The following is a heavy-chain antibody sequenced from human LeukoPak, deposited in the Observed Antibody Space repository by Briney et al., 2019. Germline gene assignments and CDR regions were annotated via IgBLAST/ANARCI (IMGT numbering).Heavy chain of an antibody. Sequence: SVKVSCKASGGTFSSYAISWVRQAPGQGLEWMGGIIPIFGTANYAQKFQGRVTITADESTSTAYMELSSLRSEDTAVYYCARALSSGKYQLPLFDYWGQGTLATVSS. V-gene: IGHV1-69*13. CDR1: GGTFSSYA. CDR2: IIPIFGTA. J-gene: IGHJ4*02. CDR3: ARALSSGKYQLPLFDY. D-gene: IGHD2-2*01.